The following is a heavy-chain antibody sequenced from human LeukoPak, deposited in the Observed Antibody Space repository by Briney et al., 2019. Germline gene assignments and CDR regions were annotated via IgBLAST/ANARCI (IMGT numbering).Heavy chain of an antibody. J-gene: IGHJ4*02. V-gene: IGHV3-30*18. CDR3: AKQLGYCSDGSCYFPY. Sequence: PGGSLRLSCAASGFTFSSSGMHWVRQAPGKGLEWVAVISYDGSNKYYADSVKGRFTSSRDNSKSTLCLQMNSLRAEDTAVYYCAKQLGYCSDGSCYFPYWGQGTLVTVSS. D-gene: IGHD2-15*01. CDR2: ISYDGSNK. CDR1: GFTFSSSG.